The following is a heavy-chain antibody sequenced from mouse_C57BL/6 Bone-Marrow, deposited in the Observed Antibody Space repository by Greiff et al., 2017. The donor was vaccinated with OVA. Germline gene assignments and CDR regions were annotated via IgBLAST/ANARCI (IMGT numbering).Heavy chain of an antibody. J-gene: IGHJ3*01. CDR3: ASERLLRLFAY. D-gene: IGHD2-3*01. CDR1: GYSITSGYY. CDR2: ISYDGSN. Sequence: EVQLQESGPGLVKPSQSLSLTCSVTGYSITSGYYWNWIRQFPGNKLEWMGYISYDGSNNYNPSLKNRISITRDTSKNQFFLKLNSVTTEDTATYYCASERLLRLFAYWGQGTLVTVSA. V-gene: IGHV3-6*01.